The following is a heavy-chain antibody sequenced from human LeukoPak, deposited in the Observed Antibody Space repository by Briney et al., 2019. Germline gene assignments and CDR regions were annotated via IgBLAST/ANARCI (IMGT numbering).Heavy chain of an antibody. V-gene: IGHV4-31*03. J-gene: IGHJ4*02. CDR3: ARLSGYSSGHYYSDY. D-gene: IGHD3-22*01. CDR1: GGSISSGAYY. CDR2: IYYIGST. Sequence: SETLSLTCTVSGGSISSGAYYWSWIRQHPGKGLEWIGYIYYIGSTYYNPSLKSRVTISVDTSKNRFSLKLSSVTAADTAVYYCARLSGYSSGHYYSDYWGQGTLVTVSS.